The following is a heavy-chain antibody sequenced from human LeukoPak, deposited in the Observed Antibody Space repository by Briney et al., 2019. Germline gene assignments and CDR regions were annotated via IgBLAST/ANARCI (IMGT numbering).Heavy chain of an antibody. CDR3: ARWNDFWSGYTDAFDI. Sequence: SETLSLTCAVSGGSISSSNWWSWVRQPPGKGLEWIGYIYYSGSTNYNPSLKSRVTISVDTSKNQFSLKLSSVTAADTAVYYCARWNDFWSGYTDAFDIWGQGTMVTVSS. CDR1: GGSISSSNW. CDR2: IYYSGST. J-gene: IGHJ3*02. D-gene: IGHD3-3*01. V-gene: IGHV4-4*02.